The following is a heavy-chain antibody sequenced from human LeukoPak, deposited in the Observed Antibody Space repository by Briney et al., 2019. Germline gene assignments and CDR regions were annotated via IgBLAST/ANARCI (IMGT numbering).Heavy chain of an antibody. J-gene: IGHJ4*02. CDR3: AKDLLYYGSGSSDY. Sequence: GGSLRLSCAASGFTVSSNYMSWVRQAPGKELEWVSVIYSGGSTYYADSVKGRFTISRDNSKNTLYLQMNSLRAEDTAVYYCAKDLLYYGSGSSDYWGQGTLVTVSS. V-gene: IGHV3-53*01. CDR2: IYSGGST. D-gene: IGHD3-10*01. CDR1: GFTVSSNY.